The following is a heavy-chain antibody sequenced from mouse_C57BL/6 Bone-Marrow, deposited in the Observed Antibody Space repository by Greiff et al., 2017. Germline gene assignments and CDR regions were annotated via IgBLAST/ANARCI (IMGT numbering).Heavy chain of an antibody. J-gene: IGHJ3*01. V-gene: IGHV1-64*01. D-gene: IGHD2-5*01. Sequence: QVQLKESGAELVKPGASVTLSCKASGYTFTSSWMHWVKQRPGQGLEWIGMIHPNSGSTNYNEKFKSKATLTVDKSSSTAYMQLSSLTSEDSAVYYCAIPLYSNYPFAYWGQGTLVTVSA. CDR3: AIPLYSNYPFAY. CDR1: GYTFTSSW. CDR2: IHPNSGST.